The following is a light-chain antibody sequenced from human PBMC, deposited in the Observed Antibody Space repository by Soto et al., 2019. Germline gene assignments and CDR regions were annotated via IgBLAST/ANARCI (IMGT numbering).Light chain of an antibody. V-gene: IGKV3-20*01. CDR3: QQYISSPQT. J-gene: IGKJ1*01. CDR2: GAS. CDR1: QTVRNNY. Sequence: EIVLTQSPGTLSLSPGERATLSCRASQTVRNNYLAWYQQKPGQAPRLVIYGASNRATGIPDRFSASGSGTDFTLTISRLEPEDFAVYYCQQYISSPQTFGQGTKVDIK.